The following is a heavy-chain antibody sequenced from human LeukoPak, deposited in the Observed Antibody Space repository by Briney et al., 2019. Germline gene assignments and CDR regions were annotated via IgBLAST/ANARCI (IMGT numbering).Heavy chain of an antibody. D-gene: IGHD2-15*01. J-gene: IGHJ1*01. V-gene: IGHV4-30-4*01. CDR1: GGSISSSDYY. CDR2: IYYSGST. Sequence: SQTLSLTCTVSGGSISSSDYYWSWIRQPPGKGLEWIGYIYYSGSTYYNPSLKSRVTISIDTSKNQFSLKLSSVTAADTAVYYCARDVFGSGPEYFQHWGQGTLVTVSS. CDR3: ARDVFGSGPEYFQH.